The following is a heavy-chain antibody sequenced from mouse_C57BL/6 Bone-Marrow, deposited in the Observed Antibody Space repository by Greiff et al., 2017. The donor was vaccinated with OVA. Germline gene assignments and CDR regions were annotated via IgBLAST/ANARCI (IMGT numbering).Heavy chain of an antibody. CDR3: ARIGYYGRPPYAMDY. J-gene: IGHJ4*01. D-gene: IGHD1-1*01. V-gene: IGHV8-8*01. Sequence: QVTLKVSGPGILQPSQTLSLTCSFSGFSLSTFGMGVGWIRQPSGKGLEWLAHIWWDDDKYYNPALKSRLTISKDTSKNQVFLTIANVDTADTATYDGARIGYYGRPPYAMDYWGQGTSVTVSS. CDR2: IWWDDDK. CDR1: GFSLSTFGMG.